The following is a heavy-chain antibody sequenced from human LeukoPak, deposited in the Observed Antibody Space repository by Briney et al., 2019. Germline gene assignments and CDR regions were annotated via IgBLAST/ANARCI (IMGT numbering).Heavy chain of an antibody. D-gene: IGHD3-10*02. V-gene: IGHV3-20*04. Sequence: GGSLRLSCGASGFTFDDYAMSWVRQAPGMGLEYVSGIIWNTNKIGYAESVKGRFTISRENAKNSLYLQMNSLRGEDTAVYYCAELGITMIGGVWGKGTTVTISS. J-gene: IGHJ6*04. CDR1: GFTFDDYA. CDR3: AELGITMIGGV. CDR2: IIWNTNKI.